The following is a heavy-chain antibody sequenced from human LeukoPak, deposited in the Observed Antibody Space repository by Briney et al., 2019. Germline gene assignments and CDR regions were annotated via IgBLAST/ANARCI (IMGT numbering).Heavy chain of an antibody. CDR2: IWSDGSKE. Sequence: GGSLRLSCAASGFTFSNKGMHWVRQAPGKGLERVAFIWSDGSKEHYADSVKGRFTISRDNSKNTLYLQMNSLRVEDTALYYCAKDTSGPGSYDFGDYWGQGTLVTVSS. J-gene: IGHJ4*02. V-gene: IGHV3-30*02. CDR1: GFTFSNKG. CDR3: AKDTSGPGSYDFGDY. D-gene: IGHD3-10*01.